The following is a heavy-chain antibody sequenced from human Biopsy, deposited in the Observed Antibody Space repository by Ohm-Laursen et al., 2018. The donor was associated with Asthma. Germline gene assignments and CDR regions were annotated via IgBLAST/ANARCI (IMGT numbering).Heavy chain of an antibody. CDR1: GYTFIGYH. CDR2: INPNSGGT. Sequence: GSSVKVSCKTSGYTFIGYHIHWVRQAPGQGLEWMGRINPNSGGTNYAQKFQGRVTMTSDTSISTAYMELSSLRSEDTAVYYCARGYSGTDRIVYYYSGLEVWGQGTTVTVSS. CDR3: ARGYSGTDRIVYYYSGLEV. V-gene: IGHV1-2*06. D-gene: IGHD5-12*01. J-gene: IGHJ6*02.